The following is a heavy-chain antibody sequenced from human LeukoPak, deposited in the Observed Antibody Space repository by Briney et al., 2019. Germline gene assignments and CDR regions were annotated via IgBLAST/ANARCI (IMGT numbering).Heavy chain of an antibody. CDR2: INPNSGGT. CDR1: GYTFTGYY. CDR3: ATVYSSSPLRPMDV. J-gene: IGHJ6*02. V-gene: IGHV1-2*06. D-gene: IGHD2-2*01. Sequence: ASVKVSCKASGYTFTGYYMHWVRQAPGQGLEWMGRINPNSGGTNYAQKFQGRVTMTRDTSISTAYMELSRLRSDDTAVYYCATVYSSSPLRPMDVWGQGTTVTVSS.